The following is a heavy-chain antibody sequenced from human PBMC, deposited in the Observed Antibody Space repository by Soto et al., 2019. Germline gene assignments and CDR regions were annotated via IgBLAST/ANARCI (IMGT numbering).Heavy chain of an antibody. J-gene: IGHJ5*02. CDR2: INRSGST. CDR3: ARLNFRGYCSGGSCPNWFDP. D-gene: IGHD2-15*01. V-gene: IGHV4-34*01. CDR1: GGSFSGYY. Sequence: PSETLSLTCAVYGGSFSGYYWSWIRQPPGKGLEWIGDINRSGSTNYNPSLKSRVTISVDTSKNQFSLKLSSVTAADTAVYYCARLNFRGYCSGGSCPNWFDPWGQGTLVTVSS.